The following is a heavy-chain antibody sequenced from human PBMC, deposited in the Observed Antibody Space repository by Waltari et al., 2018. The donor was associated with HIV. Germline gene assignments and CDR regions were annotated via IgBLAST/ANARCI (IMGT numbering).Heavy chain of an antibody. D-gene: IGHD3-3*01. Sequence: QLQLVQSGAEVKKPGASVKVSCKASGYTFTSYYIHWVRQAPGQGLEWMGISNPSGGTTRYAQKFQGRVTMTRDTSTRTVYMELSSRRSEDTAVYYCARDEGGGEYNDFWSGLDYYGMDVWGQGTTVTVSS. J-gene: IGHJ6*02. CDR2: SNPSGGTT. CDR3: ARDEGGGEYNDFWSGLDYYGMDV. CDR1: GYTFTSYY. V-gene: IGHV1-46*01.